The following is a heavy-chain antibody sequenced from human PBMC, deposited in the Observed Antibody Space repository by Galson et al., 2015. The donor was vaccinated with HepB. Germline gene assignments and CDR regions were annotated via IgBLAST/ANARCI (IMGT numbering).Heavy chain of an antibody. CDR2: ISAYNGNT. D-gene: IGHD3-22*01. Sequence: SVKVSCKASGYTFTTYGVSWVRQAPGQGLEWMGWISAYNGNTNYAQKFQGRVTMSTDTSTSTAYMELGSLRSDDTAVYYCARDGKYFYDNSGYAPFDYWGQGTLVTVSS. CDR1: GYTFTTYG. V-gene: IGHV1-18*01. J-gene: IGHJ4*02. CDR3: ARDGKYFYDNSGYAPFDY.